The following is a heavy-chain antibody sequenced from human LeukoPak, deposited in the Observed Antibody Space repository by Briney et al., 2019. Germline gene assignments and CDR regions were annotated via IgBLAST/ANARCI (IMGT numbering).Heavy chain of an antibody. CDR3: ARVLTYSVFIDY. J-gene: IGHJ4*02. Sequence: SETLSLTCAVYGGSFSGYSWSWIRQPPGKGLEWIGYIYSSGSTYYTPSLKSRVSISIDTSKNQFSLNLTSVTAADTAVYYCARVLTYSVFIDYWGQGTLVTVSS. D-gene: IGHD3-16*01. CDR1: GGSFSGYS. CDR2: IYSSGST. V-gene: IGHV4-30-4*07.